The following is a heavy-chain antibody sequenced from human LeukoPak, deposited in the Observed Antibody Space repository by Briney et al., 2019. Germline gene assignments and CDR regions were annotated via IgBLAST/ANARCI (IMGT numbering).Heavy chain of an antibody. J-gene: IGHJ1*01. V-gene: IGHV7-4-1*02. CDR1: GYTFTSYA. Sequence: ASVKVSCKASGYTFTSYAMNWVRQAPGQGLEWMGWINTNTGNPTYAQGFTGRFVFSLDTSVSTAYLQISSLKAEDTAVYYCARTYWVTTTTEYFQHWGQGTLVTVSS. CDR2: INTNTGNP. D-gene: IGHD4-17*01. CDR3: ARTYWVTTTTEYFQH.